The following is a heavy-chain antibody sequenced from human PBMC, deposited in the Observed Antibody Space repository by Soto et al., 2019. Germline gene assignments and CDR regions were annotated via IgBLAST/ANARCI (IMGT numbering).Heavy chain of an antibody. V-gene: IGHV4-61*01. J-gene: IGHJ6*02. CDR2: IYYSGST. CDR1: GGSVSSGSYY. Sequence: QVQLQESGPGLVKPSETLSLTCTVSGGSVSSGSYYWSWIRQPPGKGLEWTGYIYYSGSTNYNPSLQRRVTISVDTSKNPFSLKLSSVTAGDTAVYYCARALEEVVRGVIITTTTRYGMDVWGQGTTVTVSS. CDR3: ARALEEVVRGVIITTTTRYGMDV. D-gene: IGHD3-10*01.